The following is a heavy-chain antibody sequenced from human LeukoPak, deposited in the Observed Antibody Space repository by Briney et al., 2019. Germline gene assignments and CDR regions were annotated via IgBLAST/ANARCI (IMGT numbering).Heavy chain of an antibody. Sequence: GGSLRLSCAASGITFSSYSMNWVRQAPGKGLEWVSSISSSSSYIYYADSVKGRFTISRDNAKNSLYLQMNSLRPEDTAVYYCARAYSGRYGLGYYYMDVWGKGTTVTISS. V-gene: IGHV3-21*01. CDR2: ISSSSSYI. CDR3: ARAYSGRYGLGYYYMDV. J-gene: IGHJ6*03. D-gene: IGHD1-26*01. CDR1: GITFSSYS.